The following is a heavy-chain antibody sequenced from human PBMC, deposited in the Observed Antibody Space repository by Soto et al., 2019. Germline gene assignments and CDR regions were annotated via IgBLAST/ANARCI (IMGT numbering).Heavy chain of an antibody. D-gene: IGHD3-3*01. CDR2: IYYSGST. J-gene: IGHJ4*02. CDR3: ARGRDYDFWSGYPDYFDY. CDR1: GGSISSYY. Sequence: SSETLSLTCTVSGGSISSYYWSWIRQPPGKGLEWIGYIYYSGSTNYNPSLKSRVTISVDTSKNQFSLKLSSVTAADTAVYYCARGRDYDFWSGYPDYFDYWGQGTLVTVSS. V-gene: IGHV4-59*08.